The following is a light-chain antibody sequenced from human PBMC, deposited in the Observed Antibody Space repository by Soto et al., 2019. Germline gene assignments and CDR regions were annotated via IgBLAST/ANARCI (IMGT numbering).Light chain of an antibody. CDR3: QQYGSSL. V-gene: IGKV3-20*01. CDR1: QSVSSSY. CDR2: GAS. Sequence: EIVLTQSPGTLSLSPGERATLSCRASQSVSSSYLAWYQQKPGHAPRLLIYGASSRATGIPDRFSGSGSGTDFTLTISRLEDVAFEVYYCQQYGSSLFGPGTKVDIK. J-gene: IGKJ3*01.